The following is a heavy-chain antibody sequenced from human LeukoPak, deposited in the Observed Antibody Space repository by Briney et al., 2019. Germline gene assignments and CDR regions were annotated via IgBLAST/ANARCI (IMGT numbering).Heavy chain of an antibody. D-gene: IGHD6-25*01. CDR2: IHPSGST. CDR3: SRGSDESKTGDY. J-gene: IGHJ4*02. V-gene: IGHV4-34*01. CDR1: GGSFSHYY. Sequence: KASETLSLTCAIYGGSFSHYYWSWIRQPPGKGLEWVGEIHPSGSTSFNPSLESRGSISKDTSKNQFSLKLTSVTAADTAVYYCSRGSDESKTGDYWGQGTLVTVSS.